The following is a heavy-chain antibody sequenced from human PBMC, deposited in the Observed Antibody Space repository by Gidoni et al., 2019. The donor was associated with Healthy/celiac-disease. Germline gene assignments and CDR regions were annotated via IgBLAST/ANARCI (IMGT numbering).Heavy chain of an antibody. CDR1: GFTFSCYA. CDR3: AKDHFEIVGASNFDY. Sequence: EVQLLESGGGLVQPGGSLRLACAAAGFTFSCYAMSWVRQAPGKGLEWVSAISGSGGSTYYADSVKGRFTISRDNSKNTLYLQMNSLRAEDTAVYYCAKDHFEIVGASNFDYWGQGTLVTVSS. CDR2: ISGSGGST. J-gene: IGHJ4*02. D-gene: IGHD1-26*01. V-gene: IGHV3-23*01.